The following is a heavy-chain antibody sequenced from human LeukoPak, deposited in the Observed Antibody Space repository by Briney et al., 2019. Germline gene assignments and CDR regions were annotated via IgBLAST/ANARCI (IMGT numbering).Heavy chain of an antibody. J-gene: IGHJ6*03. Sequence: GGSLRLSCAASGFTFSSYWMSWVRQAPGKGLEWVANIKQDGSEKYYVDSVKGRFTISRDNSKNTLYLQMNSLRAEDTAVYYCAKDLEVRGVPTMDVWGKGTTVTVSS. V-gene: IGHV3-7*01. CDR2: IKQDGSEK. CDR1: GFTFSSYW. D-gene: IGHD3-10*01. CDR3: AKDLEVRGVPTMDV.